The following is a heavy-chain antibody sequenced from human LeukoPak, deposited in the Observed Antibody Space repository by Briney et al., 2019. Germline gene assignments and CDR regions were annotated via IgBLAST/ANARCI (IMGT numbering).Heavy chain of an antibody. J-gene: IGHJ6*03. CDR1: GGSFSGYY. D-gene: IGHD4/OR15-4a*01. V-gene: IGHV4-34*01. CDR3: ARARLFRYYYYYMDV. CDR2: INHSGST. Sequence: PSETLSLTCAVYGGSFSGYYWSWIRQPPGKGLEWIGEINHSGSTNYNPSLKSRVTISVDTSKNQFSLKLSSVTAADTAVYYCARARLFRYYYYYMDVWGQGTTVTVSS.